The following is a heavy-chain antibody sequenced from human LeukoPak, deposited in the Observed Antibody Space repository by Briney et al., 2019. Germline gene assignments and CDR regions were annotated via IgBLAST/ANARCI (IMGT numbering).Heavy chain of an antibody. Sequence: GGSLRLSCAASGFTFDDYAMHWVRQAPGKGLEWVSLISRDGGSTYYADSVKGRFTISRDNSKNSLYLQMNSLRTEDTALYYCXKAGIDYYDSSGWENWGQGTLVTVSS. V-gene: IGHV3-43*02. D-gene: IGHD3-22*01. CDR2: ISRDGGST. J-gene: IGHJ4*02. CDR1: GFTFDDYA. CDR3: XKAGIDYYDSSGWEN.